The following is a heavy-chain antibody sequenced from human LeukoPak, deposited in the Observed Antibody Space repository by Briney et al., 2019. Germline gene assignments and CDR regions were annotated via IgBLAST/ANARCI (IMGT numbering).Heavy chain of an antibody. J-gene: IGHJ4*02. CDR1: GFTFSSYS. V-gene: IGHV3-21*01. Sequence: GGSLRLSCAASGFTFSSYSMNWVRQAPGKGLEWVSSISSSSSYIYYADSVKGRFTISRDNAKNSLYLQMNSLRAEDTAVYYCARAGATLDFFDYWGQGTLVTVSS. CDR2: ISSSSSYI. D-gene: IGHD4/OR15-4a*01. CDR3: ARAGATLDFFDY.